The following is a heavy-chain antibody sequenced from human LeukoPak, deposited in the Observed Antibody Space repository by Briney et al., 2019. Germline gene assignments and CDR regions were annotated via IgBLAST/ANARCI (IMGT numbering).Heavy chain of an antibody. D-gene: IGHD3-3*01. Sequence: SQTLSLTCTVSGGSISSGDYYWSWLRQPPGKGLEWSVHIYYSGSTYYNPSLKSRVTISVDTSKNQFSLKLSSVTAADTAVYYCARDTGNYDFWSGSRDDAFDIWGQGTMVTVSS. CDR1: GGSISSGDYY. CDR2: IYYSGST. CDR3: ARDTGNYDFWSGSRDDAFDI. J-gene: IGHJ3*02. V-gene: IGHV4-30-4*08.